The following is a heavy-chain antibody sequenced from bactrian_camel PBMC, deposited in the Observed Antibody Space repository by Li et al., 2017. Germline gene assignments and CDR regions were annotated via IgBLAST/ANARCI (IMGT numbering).Heavy chain of an antibody. Sequence: VQLVESGGGLVQPGGSLRLSCAASRYTYSSSAMGWVRETPGKGLEWVSSINRRGGSTYYADAMKGRFAISRDNAKNTLYLQMNSLKPEDTAVHYCVRDALWLARYYSTNDWAYWGQGTQVTVS. CDR2: INRRGGST. CDR1: RYTYSSSA. D-gene: IGHD4*01. CDR3: VRDALWLARYYSTNDWAY. J-gene: IGHJ4*01. V-gene: IGHV3S31*01.